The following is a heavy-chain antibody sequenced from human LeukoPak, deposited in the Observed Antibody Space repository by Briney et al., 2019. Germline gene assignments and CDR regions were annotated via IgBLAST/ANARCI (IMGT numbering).Heavy chain of an antibody. D-gene: IGHD6-13*01. V-gene: IGHV3-64*01. CDR2: ISSNGGST. J-gene: IGHJ3*02. CDR1: GFTFSSYA. CDR3: ARVGIAAGWGAFDI. Sequence: PGGSLRLSCAASGFTFSSYAMHWVRQAPGKGLEYVSAISSNGGSTYYANSVKGRFTISRDNSRNTLYLQMGSLRAEDMAVYYCARVGIAAGWGAFDIWGQGTMVTVSS.